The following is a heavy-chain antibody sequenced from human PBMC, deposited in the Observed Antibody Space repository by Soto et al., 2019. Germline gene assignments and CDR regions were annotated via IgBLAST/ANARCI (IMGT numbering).Heavy chain of an antibody. CDR1: GGSISSSSYY. D-gene: IGHD6-19*01. V-gene: IGHV4-39*01. J-gene: IGHJ4*02. CDR3: ARLPEGKWLVSSD. CDR2: IYYSGST. Sequence: PSETLSLTCTVSGGSISSSSYYWGWIRQPPGKGLEWIGSIYYSGSTYYNPSLKSRVTISVDTSKNQFSLKLSSVTAADTAVYYCARLPEGKWLVSSDWGQGTLVTVSS.